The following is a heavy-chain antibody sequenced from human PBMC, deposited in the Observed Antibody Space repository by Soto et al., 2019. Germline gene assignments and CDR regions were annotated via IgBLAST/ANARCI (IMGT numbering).Heavy chain of an antibody. CDR3: ARVGGYSSSWYRFYYYYGMDV. V-gene: IGHV1-69*13. J-gene: IGHJ6*02. D-gene: IGHD6-13*01. Sequence: ASVKVSCKASGGTFSSYATSWVRQAPGQGLEWMGGIIPIFGTANYAQKFQGRVTITADESTSTAYMELSSLRSEDTAVYYCARVGGYSSSWYRFYYYYGMDVWGQGTTVTVSS. CDR1: GGTFSSYA. CDR2: IIPIFGTA.